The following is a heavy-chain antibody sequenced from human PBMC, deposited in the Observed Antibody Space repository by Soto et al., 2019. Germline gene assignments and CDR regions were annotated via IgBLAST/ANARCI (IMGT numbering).Heavy chain of an antibody. J-gene: IGHJ4*02. V-gene: IGHV3-23*01. CDR1: GFTFSSYA. D-gene: IGHD5-12*01. CDR3: ARRLVATIKNGGYYFDY. CDR2: ISGSGGST. Sequence: GGSLRLSCAASGFTFSSYAMSWVRQAPGKGLEWVSAISGSGGSTYYADSVKGRFTISRDNSKNTLYLQMNSLRAEDTAVYYCARRLVATIKNGGYYFDYWGQGTLVTVSS.